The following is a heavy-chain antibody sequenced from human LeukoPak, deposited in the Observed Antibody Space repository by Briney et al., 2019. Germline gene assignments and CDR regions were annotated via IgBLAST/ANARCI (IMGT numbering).Heavy chain of an antibody. J-gene: IGHJ6*03. D-gene: IGHD2-15*01. Sequence: ASVKVSCKASGYTFTSYGINWVRQAPGQGLEWMGWISANSGKTNYAQKLQGRATMTIDTPTSTVYMELRSLRSDDTAVYYCARGTVSGQDYYYMDVWGKGTTVTVSS. CDR1: GYTFTSYG. CDR2: ISANSGKT. V-gene: IGHV1-18*01. CDR3: ARGTVSGQDYYYMDV.